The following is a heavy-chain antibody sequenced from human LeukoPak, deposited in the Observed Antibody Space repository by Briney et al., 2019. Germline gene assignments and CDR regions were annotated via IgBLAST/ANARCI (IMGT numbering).Heavy chain of an antibody. CDR2: IYHSGST. Sequence: SETLSLTCAVSGGSISSGDYSWSWIRQPPGKGLEWIGYIYHSGSTYYNPSLKSRVTISVDRSKNQFSLKLSSVTAADTAVYYCARVSEYSYGYFDYWGQGTLVTVSS. J-gene: IGHJ4*02. CDR3: ARVSEYSYGYFDY. D-gene: IGHD5-18*01. CDR1: GGSISSGDYS. V-gene: IGHV4-30-2*01.